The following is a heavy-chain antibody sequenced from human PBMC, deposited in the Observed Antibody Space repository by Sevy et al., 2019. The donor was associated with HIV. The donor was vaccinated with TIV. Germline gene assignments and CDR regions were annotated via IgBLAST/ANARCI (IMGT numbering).Heavy chain of an antibody. CDR3: ARLTGTGY. D-gene: IGHD1-1*01. CDR2: INHSGST. V-gene: IGHV4-34*01. CDR1: GGSFSGYY. J-gene: IGHJ4*02. Sequence: SETLSLTCAVYGGSFSGYYWSWIRQPPGKGLEWIGEINHSGSTNYNPSLKSRVTISVDTSKNQFSLKLSSVTAADTVVYYGARLTGTGYWGKGTLVTTSS.